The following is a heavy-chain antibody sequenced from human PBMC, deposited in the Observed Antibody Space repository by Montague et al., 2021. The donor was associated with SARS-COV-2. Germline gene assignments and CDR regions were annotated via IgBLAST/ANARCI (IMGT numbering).Heavy chain of an antibody. J-gene: IGHJ5*02. Sequence: SETLSLTCAVYGGSFSGYYWSWIRQPPGKGLEWIGEINHSGSTNYNPSLKSRVTISVDTSKNQFSLKLSSVTAADTAVYYCARGYDYVWGSYRYLRWFDLWGQGTLVTVSS. D-gene: IGHD3-16*02. CDR2: INHSGST. CDR1: GGSFSGYY. V-gene: IGHV4-34*01. CDR3: ARGYDYVWGSYRYLRWFDL.